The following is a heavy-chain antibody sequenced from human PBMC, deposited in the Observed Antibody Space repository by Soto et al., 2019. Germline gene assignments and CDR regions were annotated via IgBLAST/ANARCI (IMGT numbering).Heavy chain of an antibody. Sequence: EVQLLESGGGVVQPGGSLSLSCVASGFNFKKFAMAWVRQAAGEGLEWVSGISCCGGSASYADSVKGRFSIARDDSKNTVSLQLNSLRVEYTAQYYCAKADGQQWLIPHLDNWGQGTLVTVS. D-gene: IGHD6-19*01. CDR1: GFNFKKFA. CDR3: AKADGQQWLIPHLDN. J-gene: IGHJ4*02. CDR2: ISCCGGSA. V-gene: IGHV3-23*01.